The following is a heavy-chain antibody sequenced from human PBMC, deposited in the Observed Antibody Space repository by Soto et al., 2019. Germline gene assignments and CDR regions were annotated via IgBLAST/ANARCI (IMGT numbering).Heavy chain of an antibody. Sequence: SETLSLTCTVSGGSISSYYWSWIRHFPGKGLEWIGYIYDSGNTDYNPSLKSRVTISLDTSKNQFALRLSSVTAADTAVYYCARDDSSGYHNWFDPWCQGPLVT. J-gene: IGHJ5*02. CDR2: IYDSGNT. D-gene: IGHD3-22*01. CDR3: ARDDSSGYHNWFDP. CDR1: GGSISSYY. V-gene: IGHV4-59*01.